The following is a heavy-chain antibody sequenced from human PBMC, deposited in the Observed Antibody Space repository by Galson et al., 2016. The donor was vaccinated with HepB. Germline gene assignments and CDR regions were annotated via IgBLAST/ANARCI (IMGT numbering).Heavy chain of an antibody. V-gene: IGHV5-51*01. J-gene: IGHJ3*01. Sequence: QSGAEVTKPGESLEISCKGSGYIFTGYWIGWVRHMPGKGLEWMGIIYPGDSDTRYSPSFQGQVTISVDKSITTAYLQWSSLKASDTANYYCARLMYSSSWKSSFDFWGQGTMVTVSS. CDR1: GYIFTGYW. CDR2: IYPGDSDT. D-gene: IGHD6-13*01. CDR3: ARLMYSSSWKSSFDF.